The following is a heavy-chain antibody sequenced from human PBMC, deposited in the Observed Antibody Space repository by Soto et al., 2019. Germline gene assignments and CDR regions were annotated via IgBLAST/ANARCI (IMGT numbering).Heavy chain of an antibody. CDR1: GYSFASYW. V-gene: IGHV5-51*01. Sequence: GQSLKICCKGSGYSFASYWIGWVRQMPGKGLEWMGIIYPGDSDTRYSPSFQGQVTISADKSISTAYLQWSSLKASDTAMYYCASQGYGSGSYYSYGMDVWGQGTTVTVSS. D-gene: IGHD3-10*01. J-gene: IGHJ6*02. CDR2: IYPGDSDT. CDR3: ASQGYGSGSYYSYGMDV.